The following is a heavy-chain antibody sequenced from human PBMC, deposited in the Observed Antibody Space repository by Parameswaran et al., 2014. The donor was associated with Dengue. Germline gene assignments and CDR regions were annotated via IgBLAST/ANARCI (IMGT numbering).Heavy chain of an antibody. CDR1: GGSFSDYY. CDR2: INHFGTY. D-gene: IGHD6-6*01. J-gene: IGHJ1*01. Sequence: AWGSLRLSCAVYGGSFSDYYWSWIRQPPGKGLEWIGEINHFGTYNYNPSLKSRVAISVDTSKNQLTLMLTSVTAADTAVYYCARGEYSTSSVYFQHWGQGTLVTVSS. V-gene: IGHV4-34*01. CDR3: ARGEYSTSSVYFQH.